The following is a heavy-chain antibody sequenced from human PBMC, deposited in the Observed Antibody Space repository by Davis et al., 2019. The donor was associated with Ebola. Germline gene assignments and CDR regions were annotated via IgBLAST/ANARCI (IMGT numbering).Heavy chain of an antibody. CDR2: ISSSGSTI. Sequence: GESLKISCAASGFTFSSYEMNWVRQAPGKGLEWVSYISSSGSTIYYADSVKGRFTISRDNAKNSLYLQMNSLRAEDTAVYYCAREAVVTIFGVVRYNWFDPWGQGTLVTVSS. J-gene: IGHJ5*02. CDR1: GFTFSSYE. CDR3: AREAVVTIFGVVRYNWFDP. D-gene: IGHD3-3*01. V-gene: IGHV3-48*03.